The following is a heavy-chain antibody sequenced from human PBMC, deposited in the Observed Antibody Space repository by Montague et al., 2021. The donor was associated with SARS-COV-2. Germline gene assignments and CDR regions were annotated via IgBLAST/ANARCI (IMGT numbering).Heavy chain of an antibody. CDR2: INHRGTS. CDR3: ARGRQHFNMIVVVMTGVEYYFDY. Sequence: SETLSLTCAVYGGSFSDYYWSWIRQPPGKGLEWIGEINHRGTSNYNPSLKSRVSISVDTSKNQFSLYLGSVTAADTAVYYCARGRQHFNMIVVVMTGVEYYFDYWGQGTLVTVSS. J-gene: IGHJ4*02. V-gene: IGHV4-34*01. D-gene: IGHD3-22*01. CDR1: GGSFSDYY.